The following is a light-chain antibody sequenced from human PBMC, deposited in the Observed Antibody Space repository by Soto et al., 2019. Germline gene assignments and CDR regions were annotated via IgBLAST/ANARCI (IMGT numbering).Light chain of an antibody. V-gene: IGKV3-11*01. CDR1: QSVSSY. CDR2: DAS. CDR3: QQRSNWPWT. Sequence: EIVLTQSPATLSLSPGERATLSCRASQSVSSYLAWYQQKPGQAPRLLIYDASNRATGIPARFSGSGSGTDFTLTICSLEPEDFAVYYCQQRSNWPWTFGQGTKVDIK. J-gene: IGKJ1*01.